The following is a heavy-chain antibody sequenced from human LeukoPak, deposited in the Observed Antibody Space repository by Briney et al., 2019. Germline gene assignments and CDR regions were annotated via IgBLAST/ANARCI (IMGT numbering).Heavy chain of an antibody. CDR3: AKDRDSSSWYGLSFDY. CDR2: IWYDGSNK. V-gene: IGHV3-33*06. D-gene: IGHD6-13*01. Sequence: GGSLRLSCAASGFTFSSYGMHWVRQAPGKGLEWVAVIWYDGSNKYYADSVKGRFTISRDNSKNTLYLQMNSLRAEDTAVYYCAKDRDSSSWYGLSFDYWGQGTLVTVSS. CDR1: GFTFSSYG. J-gene: IGHJ4*02.